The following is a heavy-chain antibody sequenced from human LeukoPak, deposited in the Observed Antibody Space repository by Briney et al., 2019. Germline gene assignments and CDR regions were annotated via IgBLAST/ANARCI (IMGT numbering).Heavy chain of an antibody. CDR2: INPNSGST. J-gene: IGHJ5*01. V-gene: IGHV1-2*02. Sequence: SVKVSCKASGYTFTGYYMHWVRQAPGQGLEGMGWINPNSGSTSDAQKLQGRETMTRDTSISTAYVELSRLRSADTAVYYCARTRPPMSTNNWFDPWGQGTLVTVSS. D-gene: IGHD6-6*01. CDR1: GYTFTGYY. CDR3: ARTRPPMSTNNWFDP.